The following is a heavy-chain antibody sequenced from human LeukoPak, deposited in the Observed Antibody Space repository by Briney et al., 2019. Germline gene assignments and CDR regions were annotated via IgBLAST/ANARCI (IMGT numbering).Heavy chain of an antibody. V-gene: IGHV3-74*01. CDR2: ISPDGSQT. CDR1: GFSLSNYW. CDR3: VRSLRSADF. Sequence: GSLRPSCAASGFSLSNYWIHWVRHAPREGLMWVSQISPDGSQTFYADSVKGRFTISRDNAKNTLFLQMDSLRAEDTALYYCVRSLRSADFWGQGTLVTVSS. J-gene: IGHJ4*02.